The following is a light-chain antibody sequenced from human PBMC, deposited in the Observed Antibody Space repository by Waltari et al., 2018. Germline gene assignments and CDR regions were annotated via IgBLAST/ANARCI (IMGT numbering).Light chain of an antibody. CDR3: QQYNGYSGT. Sequence: DIQMTQPPSALSASVGDRVIITCRASQSISSWLAWYQQKAGKAPKLLIYKASTLQSGVPSRFSGSGSGTEFTLTISSLQPDDSATYYCQQYNGYSGTFGGGTKVEI. V-gene: IGKV1-5*03. J-gene: IGKJ4*01. CDR1: QSISSW. CDR2: KAS.